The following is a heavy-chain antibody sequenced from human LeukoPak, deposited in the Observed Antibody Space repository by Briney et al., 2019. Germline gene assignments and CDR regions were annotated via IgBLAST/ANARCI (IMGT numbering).Heavy chain of an antibody. CDR3: ARAPYYYDSSGSYYYFDY. V-gene: IGHV3-48*02. J-gene: IGHJ4*02. D-gene: IGHD3-22*01. CDR1: GFTFSSYN. CDR2: ISRSISSSSSTI. Sequence: PGGSLRLSCAASGFTFSSYNMNWVRQAPGKGLEWVSYISRSISSSSSTIYYADSVKGRFTISRDNAKNSLYLQMNSLRDEDTAVYYCARAPYYYDSSGSYYYFDYWGQGNLVTVSS.